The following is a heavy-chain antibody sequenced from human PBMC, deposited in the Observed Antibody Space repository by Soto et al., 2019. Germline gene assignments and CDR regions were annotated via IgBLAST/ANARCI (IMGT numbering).Heavy chain of an antibody. Sequence: ASVKVSCKASGYTFTSYAMHWVRQAPGQRLEWMGWINAGNGNTKHSQKLQGRVTITRDTSASTAYMELSSLRSEGTAVYYCARDVAAADYWGQGTLVTVSS. V-gene: IGHV1-3*01. CDR2: INAGNGNT. CDR3: ARDVAAADY. D-gene: IGHD6-13*01. CDR1: GYTFTSYA. J-gene: IGHJ4*02.